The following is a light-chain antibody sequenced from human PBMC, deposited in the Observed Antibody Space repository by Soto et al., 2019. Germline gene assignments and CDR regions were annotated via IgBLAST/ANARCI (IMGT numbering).Light chain of an antibody. Sequence: QSVLTQPPSVSGAPGQRVTISCTGSSSNIGAHYDVHWYQQLPGTAPKLLIYGNSNRPSGVPDRFSGSKSGTSASLAITGLQAEDEADYYCCSYAGSYTFEVVFGGGTKLT. CDR3: CSYAGSYTFEVV. V-gene: IGLV1-40*01. CDR2: GNS. J-gene: IGLJ2*01. CDR1: SSNIGAHYD.